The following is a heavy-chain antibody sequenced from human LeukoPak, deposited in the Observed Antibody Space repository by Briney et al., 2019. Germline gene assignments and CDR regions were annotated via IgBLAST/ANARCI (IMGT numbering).Heavy chain of an antibody. Sequence: SETLSLTCIVSGASISGHYWSWIRQPAGKEPEWIGRVHTSRGTNYNSCLKSRLTMSVDTSKNQFSLHLASVTAADTAVYYCAKGGESSLPFDYWGQGTLVTVSS. D-gene: IGHD3-10*01. J-gene: IGHJ4*02. CDR1: GASISGHY. CDR2: VHTSRGT. CDR3: AKGGESSLPFDY. V-gene: IGHV4-4*07.